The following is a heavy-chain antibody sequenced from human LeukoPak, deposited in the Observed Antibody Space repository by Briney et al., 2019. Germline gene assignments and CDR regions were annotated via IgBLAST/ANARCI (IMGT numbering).Heavy chain of an antibody. CDR2: IYYSGST. J-gene: IGHJ4*02. Sequence: SETLSLTCTVSGGSISSSSYYWGWIRQPPGKGLGWIGSIYYSGSTYYNPSLKSRVTISVDTSKNQFSLKLSSVTAADTAVYYCARHPPKRGYSYGYGNYWGQGTLVTVSS. V-gene: IGHV4-39*01. CDR3: ARHPPKRGYSYGYGNY. CDR1: GGSISSSSYY. D-gene: IGHD5-18*01.